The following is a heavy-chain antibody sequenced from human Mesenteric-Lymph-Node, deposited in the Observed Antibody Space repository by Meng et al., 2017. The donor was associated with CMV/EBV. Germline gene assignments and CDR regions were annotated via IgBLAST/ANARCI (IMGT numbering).Heavy chain of an antibody. CDR1: GFTVSSNY. J-gene: IGHJ4*02. V-gene: IGHV3-53*01. CDR2: TYSGGST. CDR3: ARGGYVWGSYHLDY. D-gene: IGHD3-16*02. Sequence: GESLKISCAASGFTVSSNYMSWVRQAPGKGLEWVSVTYSGGSTYYADSVKGRFTISRDNSENTLYLQMNSLRAEDTAVYYCARGGYVWGSYHLDYWGQGTLVTVSS.